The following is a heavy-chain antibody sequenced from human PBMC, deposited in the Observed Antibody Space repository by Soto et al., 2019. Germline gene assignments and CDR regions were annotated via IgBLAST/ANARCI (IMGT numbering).Heavy chain of an antibody. CDR3: AREGVMGMDV. CDR1: GYTFTSYD. CDR2: MNPNSANT. J-gene: IGHJ6*02. V-gene: IGHV1-8*01. Sequence: QVQLVQSGAEVKKPGASVKVSCKASGYTFTSYDSNWVRQATGQGLEWMGWMNPNSANTGYAQKFQGRATMTRNTSISTAYMGLSSPRSEDTAVYYCAREGVMGMDVWGQGTRVTVSS. D-gene: IGHD2-8*01.